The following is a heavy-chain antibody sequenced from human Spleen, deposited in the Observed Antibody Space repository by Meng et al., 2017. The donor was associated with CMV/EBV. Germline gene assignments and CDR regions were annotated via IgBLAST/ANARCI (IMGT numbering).Heavy chain of an antibody. CDR3: TRDIVDYGMDV. CDR2: IKSKTDGGTT. CDR1: GFTFSNAW. V-gene: IGHV3-15*01. Sequence: GGSLRLSCAASGFTFSNAWMSWVRQAPGKGLEWVGRIKSKTDGGTTDYAAPVKGRFTISRDDPKSIAYLQMNSLKTEDTAVYYCTRDIVDYGMDVWGQGTTVTVSS. D-gene: IGHD2-15*01. J-gene: IGHJ6*02.